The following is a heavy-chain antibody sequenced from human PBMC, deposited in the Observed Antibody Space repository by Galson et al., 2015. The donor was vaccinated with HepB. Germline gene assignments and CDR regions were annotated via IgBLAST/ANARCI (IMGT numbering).Heavy chain of an antibody. V-gene: IGHV3-30-3*01. CDR3: ARDSANYFFDY. J-gene: IGHJ4*02. D-gene: IGHD1-26*01. CDR1: GFTFSNYA. Sequence: SLRLSCAASGFTFSNYAMHWVRQAPGKGLQWLAIISYDGSRKYYADSVKGRFTISRDNSKNTLYLQLDSLRGDDTAVYYCARDSANYFFDYWGQGTLVTVSS. CDR2: ISYDGSRK.